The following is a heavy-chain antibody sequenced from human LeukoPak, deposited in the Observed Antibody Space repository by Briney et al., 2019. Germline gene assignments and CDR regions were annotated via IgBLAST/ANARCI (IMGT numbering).Heavy chain of an antibody. CDR2: IIPIFGTA. V-gene: IGHV1-69*13. CDR3: ASPSSTSQPHYFDYMDV. CDR1: GGTFSSYA. J-gene: IGHJ6*03. Sequence: GASVKVSCKASGGTFSSYAISWVRQAPGQGLEWMGGIIPIFGTANYAQKFQGRVTITADESTSTAYMELSSLRSEDTAVYYCASPSSTSQPHYFDYMDVWGKGTTVTVSS. D-gene: IGHD2-2*01.